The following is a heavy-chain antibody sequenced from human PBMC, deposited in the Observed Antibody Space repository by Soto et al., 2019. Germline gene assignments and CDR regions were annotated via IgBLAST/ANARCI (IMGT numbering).Heavy chain of an antibody. CDR1: GFTFSGYG. Sequence: QVQLVESGGGVVQPGRSLRLYCAASGFTFSGYGMHWVRQAPGKGLEWVAVIWYDGSRKFYADSVKGRFTISRDNSNLYLPMNSLRVDDTAVYYCARDILDRLKPRETRFFDYWGQGTLVTVSS. V-gene: IGHV3-33*01. J-gene: IGHJ4*02. D-gene: IGHD3-3*01. CDR3: ARDILDRLKPRETRFFDY. CDR2: IWYDGSRK.